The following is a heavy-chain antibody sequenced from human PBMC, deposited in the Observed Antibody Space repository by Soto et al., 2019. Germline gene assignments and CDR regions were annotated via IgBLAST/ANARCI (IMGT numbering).Heavy chain of an antibody. J-gene: IGHJ4*02. CDR2: IYYTGMT. V-gene: IGHV4-61*03. Sequence: QVQLQESGPGLVKPSETLSLTCAVSGASISSESYYWSWIRQSPGKGLEWLGYIYYTGMTNYSPSLKSRVAISIDASNNHFSLRVRSVTAADTAKYYCVRGGSGYPFDYWGQGILVIVSS. CDR1: GASISSESYY. D-gene: IGHD3-22*01. CDR3: VRGGSGYPFDY.